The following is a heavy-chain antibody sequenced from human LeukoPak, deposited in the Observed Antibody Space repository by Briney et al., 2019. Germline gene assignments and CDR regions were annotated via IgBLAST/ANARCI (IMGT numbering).Heavy chain of an antibody. CDR2: ISYDGSNK. Sequence: PGGSLRLSCAASGFTFSSYGMHWDRQAPGKGLEWVAVISYDGSNKYYADSVKGRFTISRDNSKNTLYLQMNSLRAEDTAVYYCAKGLGGNGVDYWGQGTLVTVSS. J-gene: IGHJ4*02. CDR1: GFTFSSYG. CDR3: AKGLGGNGVDY. D-gene: IGHD4-23*01. V-gene: IGHV3-30*18.